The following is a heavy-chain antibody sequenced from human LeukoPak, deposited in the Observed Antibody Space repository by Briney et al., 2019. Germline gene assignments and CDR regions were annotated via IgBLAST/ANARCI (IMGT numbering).Heavy chain of an antibody. Sequence: PGGSLRLSCAASGFTFSSYAMSWVRQAPGKGLEWVSALSGSGGNTYYSHSGKGRVTISRDNSKNTLYLQMNSLRAEDTAVYYCARSVGLVTEFDYWGQGTLVTVSS. V-gene: IGHV3-23*01. CDR1: GFTFSSYA. CDR2: LSGSGGNT. CDR3: ARSVGLVTEFDY. J-gene: IGHJ4*02. D-gene: IGHD3-16*01.